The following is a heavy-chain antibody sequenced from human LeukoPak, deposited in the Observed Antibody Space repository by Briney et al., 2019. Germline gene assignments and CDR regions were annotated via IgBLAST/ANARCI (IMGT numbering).Heavy chain of an antibody. D-gene: IGHD3-10*02. J-gene: IGHJ4*02. CDR1: GGSFSGYY. CDR2: INHSGST. Sequence: PSETLSLTCAVYGGSFSGYYWSWIRQPPGKGLEWIGEINHSGSTNYNPSLKSRVTISVDTSKNQFSLKLSSVTAADTAVYYCARGNVGLFGELFRRGVYFDYWGQGTLVTVSS. V-gene: IGHV4-34*01. CDR3: ARGNVGLFGELFRRGVYFDY.